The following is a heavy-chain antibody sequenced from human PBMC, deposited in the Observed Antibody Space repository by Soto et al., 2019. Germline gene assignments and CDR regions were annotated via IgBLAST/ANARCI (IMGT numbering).Heavy chain of an antibody. V-gene: IGHV4-59*12. D-gene: IGHD2-2*03. CDR2: IYYSGST. Sequence: PSETLSLTCTVSGCSISSYYWSWIRQPPGKGLEWIGYIYYSGSTNYNPSLKSRVTISVDKSKNQFSLKLSSVTAADTAVYYCARVTGYCSSTSCPGAYGMDVWGQGTTVTVSS. CDR1: GCSISSYY. CDR3: ARVTGYCSSTSCPGAYGMDV. J-gene: IGHJ6*02.